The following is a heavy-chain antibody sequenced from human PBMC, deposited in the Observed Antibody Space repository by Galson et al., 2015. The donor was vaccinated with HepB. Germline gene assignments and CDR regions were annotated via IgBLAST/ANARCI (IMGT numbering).Heavy chain of an antibody. Sequence: SLRLSCAASGFTFSNAWMSWVRQAPGKGLEWVGRIKSKTDGGTTDYAAPVKGRFTISRDDSKNTLYLQTNSLKTEDTAVYYCTTDSPNYGSYWYFDLWGRGTLVTVSS. CDR3: TTDSPNYGSYWYFDL. D-gene: IGHD4-17*01. V-gene: IGHV3-15*01. CDR2: IKSKTDGGTT. J-gene: IGHJ2*01. CDR1: GFTFSNAW.